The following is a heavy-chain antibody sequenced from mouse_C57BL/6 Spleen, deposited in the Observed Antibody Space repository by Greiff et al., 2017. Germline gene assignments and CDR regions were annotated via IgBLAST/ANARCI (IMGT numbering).Heavy chain of an antibody. Sequence: EVKLVESVAELVRPGASVKLSCTASGFNIKNTYMHWVKQRPEQGLEWIGRIDPANGNTKYAPKFQGKATITADTSSTTAYLQLSSLTSEDTAIYYCALYYYGSPWFAYWGQGTLVTVSA. CDR2: IDPANGNT. CDR1: GFNIKNTY. V-gene: IGHV14-3*01. D-gene: IGHD1-1*01. J-gene: IGHJ3*01. CDR3: ALYYYGSPWFAY.